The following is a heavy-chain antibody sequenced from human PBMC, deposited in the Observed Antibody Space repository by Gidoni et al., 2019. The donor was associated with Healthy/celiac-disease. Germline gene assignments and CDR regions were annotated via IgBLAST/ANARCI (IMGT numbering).Heavy chain of an antibody. CDR2: ISGSGGST. D-gene: IGHD3-10*01. J-gene: IGHJ5*02. CDR1: GFPFSSYA. V-gene: IGHV3-23*01. Sequence: EVQLLESGGGLVQPGGSLRLSCAASGFPFSSYAMSWVRQAPGKGLEWVSAISGSGGSTYYADSVKGRFTISRDNSKNTLYLQMNSLRAEDTAVYYCAKDIGFGEFFNWFDPWGQGTLVTVSS. CDR3: AKDIGFGEFFNWFDP.